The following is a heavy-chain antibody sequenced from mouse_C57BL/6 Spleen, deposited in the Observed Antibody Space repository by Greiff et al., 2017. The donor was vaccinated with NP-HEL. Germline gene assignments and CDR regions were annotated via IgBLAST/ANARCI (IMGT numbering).Heavy chain of an antibody. J-gene: IGHJ4*01. Sequence: ESGPGLVKPSQSLSLTCSVTGYSITSGYYWNWIRQFPGNKLEWMGYISYDGSNNYNPSLKNRISITRDTSKNQFFLKLNSVTTEDTATYYCARADYYGSSSYYYAMDYWGQGTSVTVSS. CDR2: ISYDGSN. D-gene: IGHD1-1*01. V-gene: IGHV3-6*01. CDR3: ARADYYGSSSYYYAMDY. CDR1: GYSITSGYY.